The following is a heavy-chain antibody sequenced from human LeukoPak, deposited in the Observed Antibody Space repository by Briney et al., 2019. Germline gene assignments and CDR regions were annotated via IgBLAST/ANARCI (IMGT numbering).Heavy chain of an antibody. Sequence: ASVKVSCKASGYTFTGYYMHWVRQAPGQGLEWMGRINPNSGGTNYAQKFQGRVTRTRDTSISTAYMELSRLRSDDTAVYYCARGYVEMATMGQGYWGQGTLVTVSS. D-gene: IGHD5-24*01. CDR3: ARGYVEMATMGQGY. CDR1: GYTFTGYY. V-gene: IGHV1-2*06. CDR2: INPNSGGT. J-gene: IGHJ4*02.